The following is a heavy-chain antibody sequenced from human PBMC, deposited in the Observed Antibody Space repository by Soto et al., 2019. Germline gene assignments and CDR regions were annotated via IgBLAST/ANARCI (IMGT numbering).Heavy chain of an antibody. CDR3: ARDTPRPRDAFDI. CDR1: GFTFSSYW. J-gene: IGHJ3*02. CDR2: INSDGSST. Sequence: SLRLSCAASGFTFSSYWMHWVRQAPGKGLVWVSRINSDGSSTSYADSVKGRFTISRDNAKNTLYLQMNSLRAEDTAVYYCARDTPRPRDAFDIWGQGTMVTVSS. V-gene: IGHV3-74*01.